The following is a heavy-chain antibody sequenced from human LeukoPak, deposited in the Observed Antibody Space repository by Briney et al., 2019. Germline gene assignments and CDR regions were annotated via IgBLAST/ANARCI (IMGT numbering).Heavy chain of an antibody. CDR2: IYYSGST. Sequence: SETLSLTCTVSGGSISSSNYYWGWIRQPPGKGLEWIGSIYYSGSTYYNPSLKSRVTISVDTSKSQFSLKLSSVTAADTAVYYCARHRESITMVRGALIFDFDYWGQGILVTVSS. J-gene: IGHJ4*02. CDR1: GGSISSSNYY. V-gene: IGHV4-39*01. CDR3: ARHRESITMVRGALIFDFDY. D-gene: IGHD3-10*01.